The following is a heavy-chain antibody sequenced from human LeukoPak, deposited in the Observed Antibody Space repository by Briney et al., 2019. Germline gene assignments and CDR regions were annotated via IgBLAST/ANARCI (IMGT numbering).Heavy chain of an antibody. J-gene: IGHJ5*02. Sequence: SETLSLTCAAYGGSFSGYYWSWIRQPPGKGLEWIGEINHSGSTNYNPSLKSRVTISIDTSKNQFSLKLSSVTAADTAVYYCARLYGYSSKFDPWGQGTLVTVSS. CDR1: GGSFSGYY. V-gene: IGHV4-34*01. CDR3: ARLYGYSSKFDP. D-gene: IGHD3-16*01. CDR2: INHSGST.